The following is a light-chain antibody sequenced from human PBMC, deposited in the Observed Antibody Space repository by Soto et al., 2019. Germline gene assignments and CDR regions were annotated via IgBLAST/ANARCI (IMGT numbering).Light chain of an antibody. CDR1: QSISSY. Sequence: DIQMTQSPSSLSASVGDRVTITCRASQSISSYLNWYQQKPGKAPKLLIYAASSLQSGVPSRFSGRGSGTDFTVTISSLQPEDFATYYCQQSYSSPRALTFGGGTKVEIK. J-gene: IGKJ4*01. CDR2: AAS. CDR3: QQSYSSPRALT. V-gene: IGKV1-39*01.